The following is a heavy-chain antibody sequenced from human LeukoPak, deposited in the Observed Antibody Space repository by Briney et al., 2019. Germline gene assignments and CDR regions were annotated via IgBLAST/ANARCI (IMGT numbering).Heavy chain of an antibody. Sequence: SVKVSCKASGGTFSNLAISWVRQAPGQGLEWMGRIIPTTGLANYAQSFQGRVTITADKSTSTAYMELSSLRSEDTAVYYCARAPPRLDGYILYYWGQGTLVTVSS. CDR2: IIPTTGLA. V-gene: IGHV1-69*04. D-gene: IGHD5-24*01. J-gene: IGHJ4*02. CDR3: ARAPPRLDGYILYY. CDR1: GGTFSNLA.